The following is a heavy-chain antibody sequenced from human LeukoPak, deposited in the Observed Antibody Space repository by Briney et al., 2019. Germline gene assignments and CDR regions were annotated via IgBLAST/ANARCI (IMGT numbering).Heavy chain of an antibody. Sequence: PGGSLRLSCAASGFTFSSYGMSWVRQAPGKGLVWVSRINSDGSSTSYADSVKGRFTISRDNAKNTLYLQMNSLRAEDTAVYYCARDMASAVVAATSDAFDIWGQGTMVTVSS. D-gene: IGHD2-15*01. CDR2: INSDGSST. J-gene: IGHJ3*02. CDR3: ARDMASAVVAATSDAFDI. CDR1: GFTFSSYG. V-gene: IGHV3-74*01.